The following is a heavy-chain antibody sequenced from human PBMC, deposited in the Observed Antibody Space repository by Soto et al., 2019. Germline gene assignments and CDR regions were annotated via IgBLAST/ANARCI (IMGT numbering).Heavy chain of an antibody. D-gene: IGHD6-13*01. CDR3: ARSSWYRDYYYGMDV. Sequence: GESLNISCKGSGYSFTSYWISWVRPMPGKGLEWMGRIDPSDSYTNYSPSFQGHVTISADKSISTAYLQWSSLKASDTAMYYCARSSWYRDYYYGMDVWGQGTTVTVSS. CDR2: IDPSDSYT. J-gene: IGHJ6*02. CDR1: GYSFTSYW. V-gene: IGHV5-10-1*01.